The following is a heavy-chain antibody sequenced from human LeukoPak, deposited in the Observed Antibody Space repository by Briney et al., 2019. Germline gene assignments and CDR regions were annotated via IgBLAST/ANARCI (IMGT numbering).Heavy chain of an antibody. CDR3: ARDIVVVPAANNWFDP. D-gene: IGHD2-2*01. CDR2: IHYSGSP. CDR1: GGSNY. J-gene: IGHJ5*02. V-gene: IGHV4-59*12. Sequence: PSETLSLTCTVSGGSNYWSWIRQPPGKGLEWIGYIHYSGSPNYNPSLKSRVTISIDTSKNQFSLKLNSVTAADTAVYYCARDIVVVPAANNWFDPWGQGTLVTVSS.